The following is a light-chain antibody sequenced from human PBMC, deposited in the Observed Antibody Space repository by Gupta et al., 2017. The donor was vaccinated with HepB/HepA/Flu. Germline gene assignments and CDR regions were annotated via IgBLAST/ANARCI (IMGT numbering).Light chain of an antibody. Sequence: MLMTQSPLSLPVTPREPASTSFRSSQSILHSNGYDCLDWYLQKPGQSQQLLIYLDSNRASGVPDRFSGSGSGTDFTLKISRGEAEDVVVYYCRQDLQTPRTFGQGTRLEIK. V-gene: IGKV2-28*01. CDR1: QSILHSNGYDC. CDR2: LDS. J-gene: IGKJ5*01. CDR3: RQDLQTPRT.